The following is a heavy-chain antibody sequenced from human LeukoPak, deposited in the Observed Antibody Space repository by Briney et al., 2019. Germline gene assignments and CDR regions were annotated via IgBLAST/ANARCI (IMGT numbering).Heavy chain of an antibody. Sequence: PGGSLRLSCAASGFIFSSYGMHWVRQAPGRGLEWVAFIRYDGSNKYYADSVEGRFTISRDNSKNTLYLQMNSLRAEDTAVYYCVRDNPRCCGVIPANIDDYWGQGTLVTVSS. V-gene: IGHV3-30*02. D-gene: IGHD2-21*01. J-gene: IGHJ4*02. CDR1: GFIFSSYG. CDR3: VRDNPRCCGVIPANIDDY. CDR2: IRYDGSNK.